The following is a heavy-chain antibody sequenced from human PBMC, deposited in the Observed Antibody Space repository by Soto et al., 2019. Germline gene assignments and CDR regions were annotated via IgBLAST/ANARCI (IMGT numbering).Heavy chain of an antibody. Sequence: EVQLVESGGVAVQPGGSLRPSCAASGFTFDGYAMHWVRQPPGKGLEWVSLINYNGDSTYYADSVKGRFTISRDNSKNSLFLQMTSLRPEDTALYYCAKGNDGLDSWGQGTLVTVSS. CDR2: INYNGDST. CDR3: AKGNDGLDS. V-gene: IGHV3-43D*04. CDR1: GFTFDGYA. J-gene: IGHJ4*02. D-gene: IGHD3-16*01.